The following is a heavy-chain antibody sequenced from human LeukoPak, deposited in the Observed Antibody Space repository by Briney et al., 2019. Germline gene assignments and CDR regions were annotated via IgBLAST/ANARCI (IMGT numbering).Heavy chain of an antibody. CDR2: ISTSSSYI. V-gene: IGHV3-21*01. CDR3: AREGSGEQWLVAHYYYYMDV. Sequence: GGSLRLSCAASGFTFSSYSMNWVRQAPGKGLEWVSSISTSSSYIYYADSVKGRFTISRDNAKNSLYLQMNSLRAEDTAVYYCAREGSGEQWLVAHYYYYMDVWGKGTTVTISS. D-gene: IGHD6-19*01. CDR1: GFTFSSYS. J-gene: IGHJ6*03.